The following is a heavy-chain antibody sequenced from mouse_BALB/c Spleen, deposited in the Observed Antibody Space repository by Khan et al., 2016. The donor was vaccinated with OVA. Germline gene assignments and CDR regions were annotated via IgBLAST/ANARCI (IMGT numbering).Heavy chain of an antibody. Sequence: QVQLQQSGAELVRPGVSVKISCKGSGYTFTDYTIHWVKQSHAKILEWIGVISTYYGDAKYNQKFKDKATMTVDKSSNTASMELASLTSDDSAIYYCARSFTTTASIYAMDYWGPGTSVTVSS. D-gene: IGHD1-1*01. J-gene: IGHJ4*01. V-gene: IGHV1S137*01. CDR2: ISTYYGDA. CDR1: GYTFTDYT. CDR3: ARSFTTTASIYAMDY.